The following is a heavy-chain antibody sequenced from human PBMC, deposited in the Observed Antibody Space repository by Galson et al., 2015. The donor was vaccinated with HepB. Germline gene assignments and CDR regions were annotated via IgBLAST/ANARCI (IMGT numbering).Heavy chain of an antibody. CDR2: ISWNSGSI. CDR3: AKDSHFGIAARVFYYMDV. D-gene: IGHD6-6*01. J-gene: IGHJ6*03. CDR1: GLTFDDYA. Sequence: SLRLSCAASGLTFDDYAMHWVRQAPGKGLEWVSGISWNSGSIGYADSVKGRFTISRDNAKNFLYLQMTSLRAEDTALYYCAKDSHFGIAARVFYYMDVWGKGTTVTVSS. V-gene: IGHV3-9*01.